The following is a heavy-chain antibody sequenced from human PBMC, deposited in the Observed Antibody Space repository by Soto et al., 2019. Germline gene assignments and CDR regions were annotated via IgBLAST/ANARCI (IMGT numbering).Heavy chain of an antibody. CDR2: ISYDGSNK. Sequence: GGSLRLSCAASGSTFSSYGMHWVRQAPGKGLEWVAVISYDGSNKYYADSVKGRFTISRDNSKNTLYLQMNSLRAEDTAVYYCAKDLDSNYGDYLIYYYYGMDVWGQGTTVTVSS. CDR3: AKDLDSNYGDYLIYYYYGMDV. V-gene: IGHV3-30*18. D-gene: IGHD4-17*01. CDR1: GSTFSSYG. J-gene: IGHJ6*02.